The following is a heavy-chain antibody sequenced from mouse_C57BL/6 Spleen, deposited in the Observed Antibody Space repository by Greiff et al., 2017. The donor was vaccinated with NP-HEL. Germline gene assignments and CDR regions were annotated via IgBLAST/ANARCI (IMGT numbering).Heavy chain of an antibody. CDR3: AGYYYYGSSYAMDY. CDR2: IWSGGST. J-gene: IGHJ4*01. V-gene: IGHV2-2*01. CDR1: GFSLTSYG. Sequence: QVQLKESGPGLVQPSQSLSITCTVSGFSLTSYGVHWVRQSPGKGLEWLGVIWSGGSTDYNAAFISRLSISKDNSNSQVFFKMNSLQADDTAIYYCAGYYYYGSSYAMDYWGQGTSVTVSS. D-gene: IGHD1-1*01.